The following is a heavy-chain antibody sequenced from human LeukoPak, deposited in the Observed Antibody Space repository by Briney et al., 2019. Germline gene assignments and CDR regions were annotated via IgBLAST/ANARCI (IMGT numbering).Heavy chain of an antibody. V-gene: IGHV3-23*01. Sequence: GGSLRLSCAASGFAFSTYAMSWVRQAPGKGLEWVSAISGRGVSTSYADSVRGRFTISRDNSKNTLYLQMNSLRAEDTAVYYCAKAASGNWNDVSDYWGQGTLVTVSS. CDR3: AKAASGNWNDVSDY. J-gene: IGHJ4*02. CDR1: GFAFSTYA. CDR2: ISGRGVST. D-gene: IGHD1-20*01.